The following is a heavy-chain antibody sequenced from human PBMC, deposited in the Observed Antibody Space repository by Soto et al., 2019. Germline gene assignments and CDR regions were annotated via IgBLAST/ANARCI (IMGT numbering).Heavy chain of an antibody. CDR2: IYYSGST. D-gene: IGHD3-16*02. CDR3: ARDLSYRYFDY. J-gene: IGHJ4*02. Sequence: SETLSLTCTVSGGSISSYYWSWIRQPPGKGLEWIGYIYYSGSTNYNPSLKSRVTISVDTSKNQFSLKLSSVTAADTAVYYCARDLSYRYFDYWGQGTLVTVSS. CDR1: GGSISSYY. V-gene: IGHV4-59*01.